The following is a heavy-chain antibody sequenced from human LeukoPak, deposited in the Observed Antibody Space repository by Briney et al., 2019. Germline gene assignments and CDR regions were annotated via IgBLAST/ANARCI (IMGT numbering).Heavy chain of an antibody. V-gene: IGHV4-4*07. CDR3: ARHYAFWSGYSVH. CDR1: GGSISSYY. CDR2: IYTSGST. J-gene: IGHJ4*02. Sequence: PSETLSLTCTVSGGSISSYYWSWIRQPAGKGLEWIGRIYTSGSTNYNPSLKSRVTMSVDTSKNKFSLKLSSVPAADTAVYYCARHYAFWSGYSVHWGQGTLVTVSS. D-gene: IGHD3-3*01.